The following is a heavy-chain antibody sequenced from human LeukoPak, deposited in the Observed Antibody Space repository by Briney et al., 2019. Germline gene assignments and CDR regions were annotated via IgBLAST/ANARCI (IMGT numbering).Heavy chain of an antibody. CDR1: GFTFSSYA. Sequence: PGGSLRLSCAASGFTFSSYAMSWVRQAPGKGLEWVSAISGSGGSTYYADSVKGRFTISRDNSKNTLYLQMNSLRAEDTAVYYCAKGSSDYVWGSYFDYWGQGTLVTVSS. CDR2: ISGSGGST. V-gene: IGHV3-23*01. J-gene: IGHJ4*02. D-gene: IGHD3-16*01. CDR3: AKGSSDYVWGSYFDY.